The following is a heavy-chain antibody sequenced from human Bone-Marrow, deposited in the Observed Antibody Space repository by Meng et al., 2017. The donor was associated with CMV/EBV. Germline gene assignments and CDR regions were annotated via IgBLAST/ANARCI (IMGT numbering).Heavy chain of an antibody. Sequence: SETLSLTCTVSGGSISSYYWSWIRQPPGKGLEWIGYIYYSGSTYYQPSLKRRVTITVDTSKNQFSLKLSSVTAADTAIYYCARLTILRGLLHVRAFDIWGQGTMVTV. CDR2: IYYSGST. CDR3: ARLTILRGLLHVRAFDI. J-gene: IGHJ3*02. V-gene: IGHV4-59*12. CDR1: GGSISSYY. D-gene: IGHD3-10*01.